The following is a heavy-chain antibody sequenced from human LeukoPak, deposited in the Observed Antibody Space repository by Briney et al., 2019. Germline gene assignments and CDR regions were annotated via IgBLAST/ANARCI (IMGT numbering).Heavy chain of an antibody. D-gene: IGHD2-15*01. Sequence: PSETLSLTCTVSGGSISSSRYYWGWIRQPPGKGLEWIGSIYYSGSTYYNPSLKSRVTISVDTSKNQFSLKLSSVTAADTAMYYCASPFCSGGSCYSVYYYYMDVWGKGTTVTISS. V-gene: IGHV4-39*01. CDR3: ASPFCSGGSCYSVYYYYMDV. J-gene: IGHJ6*03. CDR1: GGSISSSRYY. CDR2: IYYSGST.